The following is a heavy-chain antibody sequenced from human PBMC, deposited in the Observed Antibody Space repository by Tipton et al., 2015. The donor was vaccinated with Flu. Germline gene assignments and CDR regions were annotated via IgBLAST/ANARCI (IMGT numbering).Heavy chain of an antibody. CDR3: AKISGARIGYFDN. Sequence: SLRLSCAASGFTFSSYAMSWVRQAPGKGLEWVSAISAGGGSTYYADSVKGRFTISRDNSKNTLYLQMNSLRAEDTAVYYCAKISGARIGYFDNWGQGTRVTVSS. V-gene: IGHV3-23*01. J-gene: IGHJ4*02. D-gene: IGHD6-19*01. CDR1: GFTFSSYA. CDR2: ISAGGGST.